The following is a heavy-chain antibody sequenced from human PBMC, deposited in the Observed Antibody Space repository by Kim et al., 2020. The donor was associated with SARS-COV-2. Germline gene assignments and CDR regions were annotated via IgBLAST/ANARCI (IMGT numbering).Heavy chain of an antibody. J-gene: IGHJ4*02. CDR3: ATNLAAAGVV. D-gene: IGHD6-13*01. CDR2: GDKT. Sequence: GDKTYYVESVKGRLNISRDNSKNTLYLQMSSLRVEDTAVYYCATNLAAAGVVWGQGTLVTVSS. V-gene: IGHV3-66*01.